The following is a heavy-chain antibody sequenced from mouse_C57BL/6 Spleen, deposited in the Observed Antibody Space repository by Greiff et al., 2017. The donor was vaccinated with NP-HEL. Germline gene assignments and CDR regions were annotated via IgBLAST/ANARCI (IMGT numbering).Heavy chain of an antibody. D-gene: IGHD1-1*01. V-gene: IGHV5-17*01. Sequence: EVKLVESGGGLVKPGGSLKLSCAASGFPFSDYGMHWVRQAPEKGLEWVAYISSGSSTIYYADTVKGRFPISRDNAKNTLFLQMTSLRSEDTAMYYCARRDYYGAMDYWGQGTSVTVSS. J-gene: IGHJ4*01. CDR3: ARRDYYGAMDY. CDR1: GFPFSDYG. CDR2: ISSGSSTI.